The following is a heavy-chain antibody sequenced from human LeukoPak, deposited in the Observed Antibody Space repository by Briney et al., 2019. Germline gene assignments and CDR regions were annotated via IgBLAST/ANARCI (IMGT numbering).Heavy chain of an antibody. D-gene: IGHD2-15*01. V-gene: IGHV1-18*01. J-gene: IGHJ3*02. Sequence: ASVKVSCKASGYTFTSYGISWVRQAPGQGLEWMGWISAYNGNTNYAQKLQGRVTMTTDTSTSTAYMELRSLRSDDTAVYYCARGYCSGGSCYLPANAFDIWGQGTMVTVSS. CDR2: ISAYNGNT. CDR1: GYTFTSYG. CDR3: ARGYCSGGSCYLPANAFDI.